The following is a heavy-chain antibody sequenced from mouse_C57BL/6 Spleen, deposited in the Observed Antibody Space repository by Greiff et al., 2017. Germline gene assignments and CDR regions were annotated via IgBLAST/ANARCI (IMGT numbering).Heavy chain of an antibody. Sequence: QVQLQQSDAELVKPGASVKISCKVSGYTFTDYYINWVKQSPGQGLEWIGWIFPGSGSTYYNEKFKGKATLTVDKSSSTAYMLLSSLTSEDSAVDYCARYAHYYAMDYWGQGTSVTVSS. J-gene: IGHJ4*01. CDR2: IFPGSGST. V-gene: IGHV1-75*01. CDR1: GYTFTDYY. CDR3: ARYAHYYAMDY. D-gene: IGHD6-5*01.